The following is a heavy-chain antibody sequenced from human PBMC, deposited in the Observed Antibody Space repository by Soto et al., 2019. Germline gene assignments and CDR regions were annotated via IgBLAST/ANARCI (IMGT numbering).Heavy chain of an antibody. J-gene: IGHJ4*02. CDR3: ARVKDYYDSSGYYGGRFLDY. D-gene: IGHD3-22*01. V-gene: IGHV1-18*01. CDR1: CYTFTSYG. CDR2: ISAYNGNT. Sequence: SVKVSFRASCYTFTSYGISWVRQAPVQGLEWMGWISAYNGNTNYAQKLQDRVTMTTDTSTSTAYMELRSLRSNDTAVYYCARVKDYYDSSGYYGGRFLDYWGQGTLVTVSS.